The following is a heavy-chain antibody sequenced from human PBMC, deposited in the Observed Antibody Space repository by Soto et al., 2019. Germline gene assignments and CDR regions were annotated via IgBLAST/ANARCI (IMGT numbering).Heavy chain of an antibody. J-gene: IGHJ4*02. CDR2: IVVGSGNT. V-gene: IGHV1-58*01. CDR1: GFTFTSSA. D-gene: IGHD5-18*01. CDR3: AADPGYSYGYSGRGY. Sequence: SVKVSCKASGFTFTSSAVQWVRQARGQRLEWIGWIVVGSGNTNYAQKFQERVTITRDMSTSTAYMELSSLRSEDTAVYYCAADPGYSYGYSGRGYWGQGTLVTVSS.